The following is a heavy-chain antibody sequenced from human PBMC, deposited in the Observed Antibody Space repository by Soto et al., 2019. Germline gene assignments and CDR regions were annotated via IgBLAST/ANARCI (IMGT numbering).Heavy chain of an antibody. V-gene: IGHV4-59*01. J-gene: IGHJ6*02. CDR1: GGSISGSY. CDR3: AIHLLFFAYIPCYYYNCDGRSF. D-gene: IGHD3-22*01. CDR2: VYYTGST. Sequence: SETLSLTCSVSGGSISGSYWSWIRQSPGKGLEWLGYVYYTGSTNYSPSLRSRVSISVDMSKNEFSLRLSSVTAADTAVYYCAIHLLFFAYIPCYYYNCDGRSFGGQGSSVTVS.